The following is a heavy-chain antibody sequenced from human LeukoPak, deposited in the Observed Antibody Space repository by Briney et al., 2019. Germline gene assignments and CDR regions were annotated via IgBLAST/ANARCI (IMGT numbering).Heavy chain of an antibody. D-gene: IGHD3-22*01. Sequence: GGSLRLSCAASGFTFSSYSMNWVRQAPGKGLEWISYISSSSTIYYADSVKGRFTISRDNAKNSLYLQMNSLRDEDTAVYYCARAVGNYYGSTGYWYFDLWGRGTLVTVSS. V-gene: IGHV3-48*02. CDR2: ISSSSTI. CDR1: GFTFSSYS. CDR3: ARAVGNYYGSTGYWYFDL. J-gene: IGHJ2*01.